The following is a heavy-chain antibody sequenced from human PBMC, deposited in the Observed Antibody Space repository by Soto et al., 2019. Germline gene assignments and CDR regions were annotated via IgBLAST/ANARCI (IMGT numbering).Heavy chain of an antibody. V-gene: IGHV4-39*01. CDR3: ARQGSSGYYPFDY. CDR1: GGSIGSSSYY. CDR2: IYYSGST. J-gene: IGHJ4*02. Sequence: SETLSLTCTVSGGSIGSSSYYWGWIRQPPGKGLEWIGSIYYSGSTYYNPSLKSRVTISVDTSKNQFSLKLSSVTAADTAVYYCARQGSSGYYPFDYWGQGTLVTVSS. D-gene: IGHD3-22*01.